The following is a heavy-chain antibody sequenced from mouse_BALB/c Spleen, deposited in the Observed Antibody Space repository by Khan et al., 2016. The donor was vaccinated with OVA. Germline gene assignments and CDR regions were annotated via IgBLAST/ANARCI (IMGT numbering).Heavy chain of an antibody. CDR1: GFPLSRYN. D-gene: IGHD2-14*01. CDR2: IWGGGGT. J-gene: IGHJ4*01. CDR3: ARAYYRYDGYYAMDY. Sequence: QVQLKQLGPGLVAPSQSLSITCTVSGFPLSRYNIHWVRQPPGKGLEWLGMIWGGGGTDYNSTLKSRLSISKDKSKSQVFLKMNRQQRSETAMDYCARAYYRYDGYYAMDYWGQGTSVTVSS. V-gene: IGHV2-6-4*01.